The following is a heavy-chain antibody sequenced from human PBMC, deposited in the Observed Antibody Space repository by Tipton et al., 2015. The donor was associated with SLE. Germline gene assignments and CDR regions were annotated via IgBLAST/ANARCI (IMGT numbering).Heavy chain of an antibody. J-gene: IGHJ3*02. Sequence: TLSLTCAVSGASISGSSWWSWVRQPPGKGLEWIGEIYHSGSTTYTNYNPSLKSRVTISVDTSKNQFYLKLSSVTAADTAVYYCAQAHLLGSYRYASDIWGQGTMFPVSS. D-gene: IGHD3-16*02. CDR3: AQAHLLGSYRYASDI. V-gene: IGHV4-4*02. CDR2: IYHSGSTTYT. CDR1: GASISGSSW.